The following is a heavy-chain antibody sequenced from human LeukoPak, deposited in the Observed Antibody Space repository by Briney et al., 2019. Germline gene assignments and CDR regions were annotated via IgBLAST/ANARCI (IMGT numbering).Heavy chain of an antibody. D-gene: IGHD5-12*01. CDR1: GFTFSSYE. Sequence: GGSLRLSCAASGFTFSSYEMNWVRQAPGKGLEWVSYISSSGSTIYYADSVKGRFTISRDNAKNSPYLQMNSLRAEDTAVYYCARDAYSGYDFDYWGQGTLVTVSS. J-gene: IGHJ4*02. CDR2: ISSSGSTI. CDR3: ARDAYSGYDFDY. V-gene: IGHV3-48*03.